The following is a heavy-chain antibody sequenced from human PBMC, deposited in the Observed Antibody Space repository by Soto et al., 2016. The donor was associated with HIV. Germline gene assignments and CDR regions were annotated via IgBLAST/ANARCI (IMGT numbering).Heavy chain of an antibody. D-gene: IGHD1-7*01. CDR2: ISSSSSTI. CDR1: GFTFSSYS. V-gene: IGHV3-48*01. J-gene: IGHJ6*03. Sequence: EVQLVESGGGLVQPGGSLRLSCAASGFTFSSYSMNWVRQAPGKGLEWVSYISSSSSTIYYADSVKGRFTISRDNAKNSLYLQMNSLRAEDTAVYYCARRGCGTTYYYYYYMDVVGQRGPRSPSP. CDR3: ARRGCGTTYYYYYYMDV.